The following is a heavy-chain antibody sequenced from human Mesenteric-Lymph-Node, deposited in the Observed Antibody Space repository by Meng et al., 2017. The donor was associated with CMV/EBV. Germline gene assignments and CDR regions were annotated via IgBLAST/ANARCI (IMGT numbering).Heavy chain of an antibody. CDR2: IIPIFGTA. Sequence: SVKVSCKASGGTFSSYAISWVRQAPGQGLEWMGGIIPIFGTANYAQKFQGRVTITTDESTSTAYMELSSLRSEDTAVYYCARDGQVGVPEGYFDYWGQGALVTVSS. J-gene: IGHJ4*02. CDR1: GGTFSSYA. V-gene: IGHV1-69*05. CDR3: ARDGQVGVPEGYFDY. D-gene: IGHD1-26*01.